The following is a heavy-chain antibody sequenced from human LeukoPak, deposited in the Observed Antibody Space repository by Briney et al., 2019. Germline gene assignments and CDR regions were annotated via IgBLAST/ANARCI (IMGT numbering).Heavy chain of an antibody. CDR1: GYTFTGYY. CDR3: AIPYSSSWSPFDY. J-gene: IGHJ4*02. Sequence: ASVKVSCKASGYTFTGYYMHWVRQAPGQGLEWIGRINPNSGGTYYAQKVQGRVTMTRDTSISKAYMELSRLRSDDTAVYYCAIPYSSSWSPFDYWGQGTLVTVSS. D-gene: IGHD6-13*01. CDR2: INPNSGGT. V-gene: IGHV1-2*06.